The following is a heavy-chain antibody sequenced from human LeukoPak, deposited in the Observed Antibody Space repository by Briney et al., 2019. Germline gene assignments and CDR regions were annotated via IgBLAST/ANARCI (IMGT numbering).Heavy chain of an antibody. J-gene: IGHJ4*02. V-gene: IGHV1-69*13. CDR1: GGTFCSYA. Sequence: ASVKASCKASGGTFCSYAISWVRQAPGQGLEWMGGIIPIFGTANYAQKFQGRVTITADESTSTAYMELSSLRSEDTAVYYCARAAGCSSTSCSLDYWGQGTLVTVFS. D-gene: IGHD2-2*01. CDR3: ARAAGCSSTSCSLDY. CDR2: IIPIFGTA.